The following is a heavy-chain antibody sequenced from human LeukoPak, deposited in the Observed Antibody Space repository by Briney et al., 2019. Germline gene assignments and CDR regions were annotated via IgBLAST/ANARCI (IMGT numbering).Heavy chain of an antibody. V-gene: IGHV4-30-4*08. D-gene: IGHD6-13*01. CDR3: ARGGSSWYLVEY. Sequence: PSETLSLTCTVSSGSISSGDYYWSWIRQPPGKGLEWIGYIYYSGSTYYNPSLKSRVTISVDTSKNQFSLKLSSVTAADTAVYYCARGGSSWYLVEYWGQGTLVTVSS. CDR1: SGSISSGDYY. CDR2: IYYSGST. J-gene: IGHJ4*02.